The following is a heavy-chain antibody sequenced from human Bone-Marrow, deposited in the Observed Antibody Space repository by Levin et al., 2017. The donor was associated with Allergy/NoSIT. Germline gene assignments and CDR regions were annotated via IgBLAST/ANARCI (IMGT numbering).Heavy chain of an antibody. D-gene: IGHD5-12*01. J-gene: IGHJ4*02. V-gene: IGHV3-30*18. CDR1: GFTFSSYG. CDR2: ISYDGSNK. Sequence: QSGGSLRLSCAASGFTFSSYGMHWVRQAPGKGLEWVAVISYDGSNKYYADSVKGRFTISRDNSKNTLYLQMNSLRAEDTAVYYCAKDCSGYHAGPFDYWGQGTLVTVSS. CDR3: AKDCSGYHAGPFDY.